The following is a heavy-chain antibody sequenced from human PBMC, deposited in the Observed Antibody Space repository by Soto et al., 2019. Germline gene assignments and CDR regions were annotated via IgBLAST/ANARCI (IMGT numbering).Heavy chain of an antibody. D-gene: IGHD3-22*01. V-gene: IGHV1-69*01. J-gene: IGHJ4*02. Sequence: QVQLVQSGAEVKKPGSSVKVSCKASGGTFSSYAISWVRQAPGQGLEWMGGIIPIFGTANYAQKFQGRVTITADESTSTAYMELSSLRSKDTAVYYCARDEPLYYYDSSGYSCDYWGQGTLVTVSS. CDR3: ARDEPLYYYDSSGYSCDY. CDR2: IIPIFGTA. CDR1: GGTFSSYA.